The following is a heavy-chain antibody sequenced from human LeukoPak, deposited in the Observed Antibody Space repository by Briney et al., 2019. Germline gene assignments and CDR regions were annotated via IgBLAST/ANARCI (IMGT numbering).Heavy chain of an antibody. J-gene: IGHJ3*02. CDR2: ISSSSSYI. Sequence: GGSLRLSCAASGFTFSSYSMNWVRQAPGKGLEWVSSISSSSSYIYYADSVKGRFTISRDNAKNSLYLQMNSLRAEDTAVYYCARPCSGGSCYPWSAFDIWGQGTMVTVSS. CDR1: GFTFSSYS. CDR3: ARPCSGGSCYPWSAFDI. D-gene: IGHD2-15*01. V-gene: IGHV3-21*01.